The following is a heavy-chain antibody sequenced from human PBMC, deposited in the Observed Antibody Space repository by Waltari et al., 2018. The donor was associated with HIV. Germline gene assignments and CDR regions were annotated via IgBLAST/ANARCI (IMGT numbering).Heavy chain of an antibody. D-gene: IGHD6-6*01. Sequence: QLQLKESGPGLVKPSETQPLTCTVAGGSISSYSNCWGWIRQPPGKGLEWIGIIFYSGSTYYNPSLKSRVTISVDTSKNQFSLKLSSVTAADTAVYYCARHVGSFYRSSSDLGFDYWGQGTLVTVSS. J-gene: IGHJ4*02. V-gene: IGHV4-39*01. CDR3: ARHVGSFYRSSSDLGFDY. CDR1: GGSISSYSNC. CDR2: IFYSGST.